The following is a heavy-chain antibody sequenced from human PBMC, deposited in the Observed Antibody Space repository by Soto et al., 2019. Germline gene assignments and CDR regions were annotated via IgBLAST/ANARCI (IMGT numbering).Heavy chain of an antibody. CDR1: GFTFRDYY. CDR3: ARVAAVGIYYFDY. D-gene: IGHD6-13*01. J-gene: IGHJ4*02. Sequence: QVQLVESGGGLVKPGGSLRLSCAASGFTFRDYYMAWIRQAPGKGLEWISYISGSTTGIYYADSVKGRFTISRDNAETTLYLQLSGLSAEDTAVYYCARVAAVGIYYFDYWGQGTRVTVSS. CDR2: ISGSTTGI. V-gene: IGHV3-11*01.